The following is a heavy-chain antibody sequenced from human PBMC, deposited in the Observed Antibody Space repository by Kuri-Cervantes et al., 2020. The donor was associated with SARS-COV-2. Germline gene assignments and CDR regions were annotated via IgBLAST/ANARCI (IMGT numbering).Heavy chain of an antibody. V-gene: IGHV3-30*04. CDR2: ISYDGSN. Sequence: GESLKISCAASGFTFSDYALHWVRQAPGKGLEWLAVISYDGSNADSAKGRFTISRDNAKNSLYLQMNSLRAEDTAVYYCASLRPNYNWNYEEGPRCHYYMDVWGKGTTVTVSS. J-gene: IGHJ6*03. CDR3: ASLRPNYNWNYEEGPRCHYYMDV. CDR1: GFTFSDYA. D-gene: IGHD1-7*01.